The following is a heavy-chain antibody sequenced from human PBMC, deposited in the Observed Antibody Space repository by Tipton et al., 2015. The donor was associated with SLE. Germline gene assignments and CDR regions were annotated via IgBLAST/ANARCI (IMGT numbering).Heavy chain of an antibody. V-gene: IGHV3-21*01. Sequence: VQLVQSGGGLVKPGGSLRLSCAPSGFTFSSYSMNWVRQAPGKGLEWVSSISSSSSYIYYADSVKGRFTISRDNAKNSLYLQMNSMRAEDTAVYYCARPAQGMYYYDSSGYYFDYWGQGTLVTVSS. J-gene: IGHJ4*02. CDR1: GFTFSSYS. CDR2: ISSSSSYI. CDR3: ARPAQGMYYYDSSGYYFDY. D-gene: IGHD3-22*01.